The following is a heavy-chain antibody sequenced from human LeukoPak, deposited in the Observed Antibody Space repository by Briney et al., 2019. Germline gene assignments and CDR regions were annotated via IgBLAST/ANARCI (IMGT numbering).Heavy chain of an antibody. J-gene: IGHJ6*03. Sequence: PGGSLRLSCAASGFTFSSYSMNWVRQAPGKGLEWVSYISSSSSTIYYADSVKGRFTISRDNAKNSLYLQMNSLRAEDTAVYYCASLRFLEWLNYYMDVWGKGTTVTVSS. CDR3: ASLRFLEWLNYYMDV. CDR2: ISSSSSTI. D-gene: IGHD3-3*01. CDR1: GFTFSSYS. V-gene: IGHV3-48*01.